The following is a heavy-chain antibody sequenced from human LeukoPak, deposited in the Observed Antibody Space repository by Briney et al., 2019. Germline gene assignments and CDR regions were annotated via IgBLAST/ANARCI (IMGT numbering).Heavy chain of an antibody. CDR3: ARSLTTGIDWFDP. J-gene: IGHJ5*02. CDR1: GDSISNYY. CDR2: VYYSGSS. V-gene: IGHV4-59*08. Sequence: PSETLSLTCTVSGDSISNYYWSWIRQPPGKGLEWIGCVYYSGSSNYDPSLKSRVTISLDTSKNQFSLRLNSVTAADTAVYYCARSLTTGIDWFDPWGQGTLVTVS. D-gene: IGHD4/OR15-4a*01.